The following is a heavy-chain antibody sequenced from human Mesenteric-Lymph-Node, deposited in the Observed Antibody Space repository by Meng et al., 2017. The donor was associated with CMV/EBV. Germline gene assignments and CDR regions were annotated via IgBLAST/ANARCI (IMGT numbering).Heavy chain of an antibody. J-gene: IGHJ4*02. V-gene: IGHV3-20*04. CDR1: GFTFDDYG. Sequence: GGSLRLSCAASGFTFDDYGMSWVRQAPGKGLEWVSGINWNGGSTGYADSVKGRLTISRDNAKNSLYLEMNSLRGEDTALYYCARGGVGSTSYFDYWGQGTLVTVSS. CDR3: ARGGVGSTSYFDY. D-gene: IGHD2-2*01. CDR2: INWNGGST.